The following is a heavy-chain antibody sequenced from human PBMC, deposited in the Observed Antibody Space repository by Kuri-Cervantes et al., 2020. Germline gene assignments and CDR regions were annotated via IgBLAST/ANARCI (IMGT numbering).Heavy chain of an antibody. CDR3: AREIPFIVGPYAFDI. D-gene: IGHD1-26*01. Sequence: ETLSLTCAVYGGSFSGYYWSWIRQPPGKGLEWVSVIYSGGSTYYADSVKDRFTISRDNSKNTLYLQMNSLRAEDTAVYYCAREIPFIVGPYAFDIWGQGTLVTVSS. J-gene: IGHJ3*02. CDR1: GGSFSGYY. CDR2: IYSGGST. V-gene: IGHV3-53*01.